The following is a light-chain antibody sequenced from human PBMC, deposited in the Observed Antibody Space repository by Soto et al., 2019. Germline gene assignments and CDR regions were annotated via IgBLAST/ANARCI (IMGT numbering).Light chain of an antibody. CDR3: QQYYNWPPWT. CDR2: DAS. V-gene: IGKV3-15*01. J-gene: IGKJ1*01. CDR1: QSVSIN. Sequence: EIVLTQSPATLSVSPGERATLSCRASQSVSINLAWYQQKPGQAPRLLIYDASTRATDVPARFSGRGSGTEFTLVISSLQSEDFAVYYCQQYYNWPPWTFGQGTKVEIK.